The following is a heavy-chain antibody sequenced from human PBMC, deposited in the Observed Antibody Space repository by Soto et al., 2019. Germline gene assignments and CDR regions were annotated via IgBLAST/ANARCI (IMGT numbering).Heavy chain of an antibody. CDR1: GGSIDNYY. CDR3: ARGWIRYFDWPPGFDP. J-gene: IGHJ5*02. V-gene: IGHV4-59*01. D-gene: IGHD3-9*01. CDR2: IYYSGST. Sequence: SETLSLTCTVSGGSIDNYYWSWIRQPPGKGLEWIGYIYYSGSTKYNPSLKSRVTISADTSKNQFFLKLSSVTAADTAVYYCARGWIRYFDWPPGFDPWGQGTRVTVSS.